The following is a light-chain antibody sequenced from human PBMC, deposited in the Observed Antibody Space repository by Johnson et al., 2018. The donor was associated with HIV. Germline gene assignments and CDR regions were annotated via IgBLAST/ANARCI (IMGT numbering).Light chain of an antibody. Sequence: QSVLTQPPSVSAAPGQKVTISCSGSTSNIGNNFVSWYQHLPGTAPKLLIYDNHKRPSGIPDRVSGSKSGTSATLGITGLQTGDEADYYCGTWDSSLSVYVFGTGTKVTFL. CDR2: DNH. J-gene: IGLJ1*01. CDR3: GTWDSSLSVYV. CDR1: TSNIGNNF. V-gene: IGLV1-51*01.